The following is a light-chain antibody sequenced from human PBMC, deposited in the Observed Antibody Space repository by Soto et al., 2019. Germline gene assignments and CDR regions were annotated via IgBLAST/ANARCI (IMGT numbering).Light chain of an antibody. CDR3: QQSYNFPLT. V-gene: IGKV1-39*01. J-gene: IGKJ2*01. Sequence: DIQMTQSPSSLSASVGDKVTITCRASQSISSYLNWYQQKPGKAPKLLIYAASSLQSGVPSRFSGSGSWTDFTLTISSLQPEDFATYYCQQSYNFPLTFGQGTKLEIK. CDR1: QSISSY. CDR2: AAS.